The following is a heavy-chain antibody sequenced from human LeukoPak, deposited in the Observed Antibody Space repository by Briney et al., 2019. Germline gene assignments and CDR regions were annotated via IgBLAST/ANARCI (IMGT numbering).Heavy chain of an antibody. V-gene: IGHV4-39*07. CDR1: GGSISSSTDY. CDR3: ARSAGYYYYYMDV. CDR2: IYYSGST. J-gene: IGHJ6*03. Sequence: SETLSLTCSVSGGSISSSTDYWGWIRQPPGKGLEWIGSIYYSGSTNYNPSLKSRVTISVDTSKNQFSLKLSSVTAADTAVYYCARSAGYYYYYMDVWGTGTTVTISS.